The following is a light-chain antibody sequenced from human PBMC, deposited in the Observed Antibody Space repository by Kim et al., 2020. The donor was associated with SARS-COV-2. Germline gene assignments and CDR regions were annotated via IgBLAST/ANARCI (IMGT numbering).Light chain of an antibody. CDR2: AAS. CDR3: QNYDDAPLT. Sequence: DMQMTQSPSSLSASVGDKVTITCRASRDISNHLAWYQQSPGEIPKLLIYAASSLHTGVPSRFSGSGSGTYFTLTITSLQPEDAAVYYCQNYDDAPLTFGGGTKVDSK. J-gene: IGKJ4*01. CDR1: RDISNH. V-gene: IGKV1-27*01.